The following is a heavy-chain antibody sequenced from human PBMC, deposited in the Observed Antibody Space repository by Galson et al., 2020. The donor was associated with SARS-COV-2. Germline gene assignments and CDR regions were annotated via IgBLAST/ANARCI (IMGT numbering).Heavy chain of an antibody. CDR2: ISGSGGST. Sequence: GESLKIPCAASGFTFSSHAMSWVRQAPGKGLEWVSAISGSGGSTYYADPVKGRFTISRDNSKNTLYLQMNSLRAEDTAVYYCAKDQFGKRSDVGVNYEMLTPHFEVFCLWGQGTLVTGSS. V-gene: IGHV3-23*01. D-gene: IGHD3-9*01. J-gene: IGHJ4*02. CDR3: AKDQFGKRSDVGVNYEMLTPHFEVFCL. CDR1: GFTFSSHA.